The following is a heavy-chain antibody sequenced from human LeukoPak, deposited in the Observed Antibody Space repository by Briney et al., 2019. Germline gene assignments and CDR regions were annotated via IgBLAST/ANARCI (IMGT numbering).Heavy chain of an antibody. D-gene: IGHD4-17*01. CDR2: ISDSGDST. J-gene: IGHJ4*02. V-gene: IGHV3-23*01. CDR3: ARPHQPYGDYEAIDS. Sequence: GGSLRLSCAVSGFTFSMYGMSWVRQAPGKGLEWVSGISDSGDSTYYADSVKGRFTVSRDNSKNTLSLQMNSLRVKDTAVYYCARPHQPYGDYEAIDSWGQGSLVTVS. CDR1: GFTFSMYG.